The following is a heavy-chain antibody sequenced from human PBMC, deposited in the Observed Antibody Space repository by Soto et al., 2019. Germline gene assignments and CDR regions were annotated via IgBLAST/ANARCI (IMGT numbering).Heavy chain of an antibody. CDR3: AKSVPDYGGNSVYYGMDV. D-gene: IGHD4-17*01. CDR2: ISYDGSNK. Sequence: GGSLRLSCAASGFTCSSYGMHWVRQATGKGLEWVAVISYDGSNKYYADSVKGRFTISRDNSKNTLYLQMNSLRAEDTAVYYCAKSVPDYGGNSVYYGMDVWGQGTTVTVSS. CDR1: GFTCSSYG. V-gene: IGHV3-30*18. J-gene: IGHJ6*02.